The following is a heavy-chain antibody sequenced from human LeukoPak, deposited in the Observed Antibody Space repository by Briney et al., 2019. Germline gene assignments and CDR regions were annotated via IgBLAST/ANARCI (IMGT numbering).Heavy chain of an antibody. V-gene: IGHV1-69*04. J-gene: IGHJ6*02. CDR1: GSTFSNYG. CDR2: IIPILDVA. D-gene: IGHD2-21*02. Sequence: ASVKVSWKASGSTFSNYGITWVRQAPGQGLEWMGRIIPILDVALYAQKFQGRVTITADKSTSTAYMELSTLRPEDTAVYYCARDQGVTDPPPYGLDVWGQGTTVTVSS. CDR3: ARDQGVTDPPPYGLDV.